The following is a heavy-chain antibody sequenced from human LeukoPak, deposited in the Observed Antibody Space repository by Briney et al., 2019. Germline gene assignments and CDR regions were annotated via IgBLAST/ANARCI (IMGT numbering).Heavy chain of an antibody. CDR1: GFTFSSYA. Sequence: GGSLRLSCAASGFTFSSYAMNWVRQAPGKGLEWVSTITGRGGATYYADSVKGRFTISRDNSKNTLYLQMNSLRAEDTAVYYCAKVDYYDAFDYWGQGTLVTVSS. CDR3: AKVDYYDAFDY. V-gene: IGHV3-23*01. D-gene: IGHD3-22*01. J-gene: IGHJ4*02. CDR2: ITGRGGAT.